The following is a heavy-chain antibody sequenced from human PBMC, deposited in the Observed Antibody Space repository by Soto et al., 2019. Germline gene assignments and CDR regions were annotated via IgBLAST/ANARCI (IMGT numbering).Heavy chain of an antibody. CDR3: AKDQASGQGSFDS. Sequence: VKLVESGGGVVQPGGSLRLSCAASGFTFNIYGMHWVRQAPDKGLEWVALISYDGSNQYYEDSVKGRFTISRDNSKKTLFMQMNSLRADDTAVYYCAKDQASGQGSFDSWGQGTLVTVSS. J-gene: IGHJ4*02. CDR2: ISYDGSNQ. V-gene: IGHV3-30*18. CDR1: GFTFNIYG.